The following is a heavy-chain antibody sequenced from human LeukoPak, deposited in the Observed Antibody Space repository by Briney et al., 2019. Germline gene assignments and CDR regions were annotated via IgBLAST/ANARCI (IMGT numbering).Heavy chain of an antibody. Sequence: ASVKVSCKASGGTFSSYAISWVRQAPGQGLEWMGGIIHIFGTANYAQKFQGRVTITADESTSTAYMELSSLRSEDTAVYYCARDLRITMVRGVRWANAFDIWGQGTMVTVSS. CDR1: GGTFSSYA. J-gene: IGHJ3*02. V-gene: IGHV1-69*13. D-gene: IGHD3-10*01. CDR3: ARDLRITMVRGVRWANAFDI. CDR2: IIHIFGTA.